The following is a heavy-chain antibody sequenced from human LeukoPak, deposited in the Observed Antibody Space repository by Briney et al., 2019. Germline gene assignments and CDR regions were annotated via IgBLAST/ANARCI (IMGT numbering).Heavy chain of an antibody. CDR1: GGSIRSSSYY. V-gene: IGHV4-39*07. D-gene: IGHD2-21*02. CDR2: IYYSGST. CDR3: ARKVVVTDAFDY. Sequence: PSQTLSLTCTVSGGSIRSSSYYCGWGRQPPGKGLGWIGGIYYSGSTYSNPSPKSRVTISVDSSKNQSSLKLSSVTAADTAVYYCARKVVVTDAFDYWGHGTLVTVSS. J-gene: IGHJ4*01.